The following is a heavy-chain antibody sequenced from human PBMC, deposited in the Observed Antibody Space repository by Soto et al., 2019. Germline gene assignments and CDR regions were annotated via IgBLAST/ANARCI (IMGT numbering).Heavy chain of an antibody. D-gene: IGHD1-26*01. CDR2: INPNSGGT. V-gene: IGHV1-2*02. J-gene: IGHJ4*02. CDR3: ARELVVGATPDYFDY. CDR1: GYTFTGYY. Sequence: ASVKVSCKASGYTFTGYYMHWVRQAPGQGLEWMGWINPNSGGTNYAQKFQGRVTMTRDTSISTAYMELSRLRSDDTAVYYCARELVVGATPDYFDYWGQGTLVTVSS.